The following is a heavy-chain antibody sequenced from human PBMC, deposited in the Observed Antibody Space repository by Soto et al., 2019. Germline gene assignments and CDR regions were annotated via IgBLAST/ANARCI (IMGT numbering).Heavy chain of an antibody. V-gene: IGHV3-23*01. D-gene: IGHD6-13*01. J-gene: IGHJ5*02. CDR3: AKDRAVTGAYSSSLAINWLDP. CDR1: GFTFSSYA. Sequence: PGGSLRLSCAASGFTFSSYAMSWVRQAPGKGLEWVSAISGSGGSTYYADSVKGRFTISRDNSKNTLYLQMNSLRAEDTAVYYCAKDRAVTGAYSSSLAINWLDPWGQGTLVTVSS. CDR2: ISGSGGST.